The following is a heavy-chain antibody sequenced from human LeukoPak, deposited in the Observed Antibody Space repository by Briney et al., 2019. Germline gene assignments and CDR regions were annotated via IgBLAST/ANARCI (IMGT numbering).Heavy chain of an antibody. CDR1: GVSFSGYY. Sequence: SETLSLTCAVYGVSFSGYYWGWIRQPPGKGLEWIGEINHSGSTNYNPSLKSRVTISVDTSKNQFSLKLSSVTAADTAVYYCARGYGIAVAGTDYWGQGTLVTVSS. CDR2: INHSGST. J-gene: IGHJ4*02. V-gene: IGHV4-34*01. D-gene: IGHD6-19*01. CDR3: ARGYGIAVAGTDY.